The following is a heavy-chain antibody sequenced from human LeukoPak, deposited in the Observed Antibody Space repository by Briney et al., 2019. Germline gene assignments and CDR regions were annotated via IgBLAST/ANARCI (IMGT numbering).Heavy chain of an antibody. CDR3: ARRDSSGYYQAEFDY. CDR2: ISAYNGNT. D-gene: IGHD3-22*01. J-gene: IGHJ4*02. V-gene: IGHV1-18*01. CDR1: GYTFTSYG. Sequence: ASVKVSCKASGYTFTSYGISWVRQAPGQGLEWMGWISAYNGNTNYAQKLQGRVTMTTDTSTSTAYMELRSLRSDDTAVYYCARRDSSGYYQAEFDYWGQGTLVTVSS.